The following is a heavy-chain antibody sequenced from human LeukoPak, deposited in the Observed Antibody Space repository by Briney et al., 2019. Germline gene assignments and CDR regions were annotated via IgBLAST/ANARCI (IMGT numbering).Heavy chain of an antibody. CDR1: GFTFSSYA. J-gene: IGHJ3*02. V-gene: IGHV3-30-3*01. CDR3: ATAPIVVVVSYAFDI. Sequence: PGGSLRLSCAASGFTFSSYAMHWVRQAPGKGLEWVVVISYDGSNKYYADSVTGRFTISRDNSKNTLYLQMNSLRAEDTAVYYCATAPIVVVVSYAFDIWGQGTMVTVSS. D-gene: IGHD2-15*01. CDR2: ISYDGSNK.